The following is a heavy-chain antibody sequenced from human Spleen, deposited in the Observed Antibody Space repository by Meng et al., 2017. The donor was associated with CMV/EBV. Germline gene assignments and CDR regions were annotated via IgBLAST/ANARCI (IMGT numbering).Heavy chain of an antibody. V-gene: IGHV4-34*01. J-gene: IGHJ3*02. Sequence: SATLSLTCEVNGVSFSGYYWSWLRQPPGKGLEWIAEINHSGSTNYNPSLKSRVTISVDTSKNQFSLKLSSVTAADTAVYYCERTKGVLRGAFDIWGQGTMVTVSS. D-gene: IGHD3-10*01. CDR2: INHSGST. CDR3: ERTKGVLRGAFDI. CDR1: GVSFSGYY.